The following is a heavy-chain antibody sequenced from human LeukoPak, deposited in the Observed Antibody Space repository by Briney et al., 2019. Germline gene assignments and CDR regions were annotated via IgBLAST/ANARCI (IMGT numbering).Heavy chain of an antibody. D-gene: IGHD3-10*01. CDR1: GYTLTYYD. J-gene: IGHJ4*02. CDR3: ARAYGSGNSYHFDY. Sequence: GASVKVSCKASGYTLTYYDINWVRQATGQGLEWMGRMDPNSGDTDYAENFQGRLTMTRDTSTSTVYMELSSLRSEDTAVYYCARAYGSGNSYHFDYWGQGTLVTVSS. V-gene: IGHV1-8*01. CDR2: MDPNSGDT.